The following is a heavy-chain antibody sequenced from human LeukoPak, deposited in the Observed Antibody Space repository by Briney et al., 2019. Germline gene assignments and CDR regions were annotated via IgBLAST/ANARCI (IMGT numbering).Heavy chain of an antibody. CDR3: ARDSRVVTAITLYRNFDY. D-gene: IGHD2-21*02. CDR1: GYTFTGYY. V-gene: IGHV1-2*02. Sequence: VASVTVSCKASGYTFTGYYMHWVRQAPGQGLEWMGWINPNSGGTNYAQKFQGRVTMTRDTSISTAYMELSRLRSDDTAVYYCARDSRVVTAITLYRNFDYWGQGTLVTVSS. J-gene: IGHJ4*02. CDR2: INPNSGGT.